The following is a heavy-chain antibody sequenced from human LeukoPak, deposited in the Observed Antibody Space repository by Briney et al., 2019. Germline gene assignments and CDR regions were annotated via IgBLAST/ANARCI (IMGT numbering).Heavy chain of an antibody. J-gene: IGHJ4*02. CDR2: ISGNGGNT. D-gene: IGHD6-19*01. CDR3: ARGGWLGKPQRVDY. CDR1: GFTFSSYA. Sequence: TGGSLRLSCAASGFTFSSYAMSWVRQAPGKGLEWVSVISGNGGNTYNADSVKGRFTISRDNSKNTLCLQMNSLRGEDTAVYYCARGGWLGKPQRVDYWGQGTLVTVSS. V-gene: IGHV3-23*01.